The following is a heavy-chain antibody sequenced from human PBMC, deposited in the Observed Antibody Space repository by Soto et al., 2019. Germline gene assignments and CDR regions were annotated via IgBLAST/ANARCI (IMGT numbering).Heavy chain of an antibody. V-gene: IGHV4-30-2*01. J-gene: IGHJ4*02. D-gene: IGHD2-15*01. CDR2: IYHSGST. Sequence: PSETLSLTCAVSGGSISSGGYSWSWIRQPPGKGLEWIGYIYHSGSTYYNPSLKSRVTTSVDRSKNQFSLKLSSVTAADTAVYYCARDRRFNCSGGSCYTGYFDYWGQGTLVTVSS. CDR1: GGSISSGGYS. CDR3: ARDRRFNCSGGSCYTGYFDY.